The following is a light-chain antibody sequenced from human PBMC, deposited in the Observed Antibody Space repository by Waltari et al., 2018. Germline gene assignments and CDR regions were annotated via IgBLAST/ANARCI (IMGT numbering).Light chain of an antibody. V-gene: IGLV1-44*01. Sequence: QSVLTQPPSASGTPGQRVTISCSGSSSTIGSNTVNWYQQLPGTAPKLLSYSNNQRPSGVPDRFSGSKSGTSASLAISGLQSEDEADYYCAAWDDSLNGYVVFGGGTKLTVL. CDR2: SNN. CDR1: SSTIGSNT. J-gene: IGLJ2*01. CDR3: AAWDDSLNGYVV.